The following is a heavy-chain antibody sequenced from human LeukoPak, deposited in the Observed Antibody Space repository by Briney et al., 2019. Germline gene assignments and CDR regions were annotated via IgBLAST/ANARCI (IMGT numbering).Heavy chain of an antibody. CDR1: GGSFSGYY. J-gene: IGHJ6*03. CDR3: ARRTVTSYYYYYYIDV. D-gene: IGHD4-23*01. V-gene: IGHV4-34*01. Sequence: PSETLSLTCAVYGGSFSGYYWSWIRQPPGKGLEWIGEINHSGSTNYNPSLKSRVTISVDTSKNQFSLKLSSVTAADTAVYYCARRTVTSYYYYYYIDVWGKGTTVTVSS. CDR2: INHSGST.